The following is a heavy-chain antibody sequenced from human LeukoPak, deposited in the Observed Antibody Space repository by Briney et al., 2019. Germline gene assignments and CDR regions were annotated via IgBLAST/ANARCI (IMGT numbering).Heavy chain of an antibody. CDR1: GFTFGDYG. Sequence: GRSLRLSCTTLGFTFGDYGMTWVRQAPGKGLEWIGVIRNKAYSGTTEYAASVKGRFTIPRDDSRATVYLQMNSLKTEDTAVYYCARDLRDCSSGSCYTYYYYMDVWGRGTTVTVSS. J-gene: IGHJ6*03. V-gene: IGHV3-49*04. CDR3: ARDLRDCSSGSCYTYYYYMDV. D-gene: IGHD2-15*01. CDR2: IRNKAYSGTT.